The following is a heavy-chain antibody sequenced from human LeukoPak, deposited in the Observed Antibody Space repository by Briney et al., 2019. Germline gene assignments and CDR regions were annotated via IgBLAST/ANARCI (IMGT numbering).Heavy chain of an antibody. CDR2: MNPNSGNT. CDR1: GYTFTSYG. D-gene: IGHD3-3*01. Sequence: ASVKVSCKASGYTFTSYGISWVRQAPGQGLEWMGWMNPNSGNTGYAQKFQGRVTITRNTSISTAYMELSSLRSEDTAVYYCARNSPWAHYDFWSGYFNDAFDIWGQGTMVTVSS. V-gene: IGHV1-8*03. CDR3: ARNSPWAHYDFWSGYFNDAFDI. J-gene: IGHJ3*02.